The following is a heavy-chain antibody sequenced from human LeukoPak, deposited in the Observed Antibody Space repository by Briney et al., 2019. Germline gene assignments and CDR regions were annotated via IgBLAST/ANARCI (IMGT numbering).Heavy chain of an antibody. Sequence: GASVKVPCKASGYTFTSYGISWVRQAPGQGLEWMGWISAYNGNTNYAQKLQGRVTMTTDTSTSTAYMELRSLRSDDTAVYYCARDLVGWFGELLLYYFDYWGQGTLVTVSS. D-gene: IGHD3-10*01. CDR2: ISAYNGNT. J-gene: IGHJ4*02. CDR1: GYTFTSYG. V-gene: IGHV1-18*01. CDR3: ARDLVGWFGELLLYYFDY.